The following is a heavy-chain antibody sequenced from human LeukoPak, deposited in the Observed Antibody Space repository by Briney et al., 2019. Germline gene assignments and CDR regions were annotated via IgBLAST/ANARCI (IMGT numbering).Heavy chain of an antibody. CDR1: GFTFRSYG. D-gene: IGHD3-3*01. CDR2: IWYDGSNK. Sequence: GRSLTLSCAASGFTFRSYGMHWVRQAPGKGLEWVAVIWYDGSNKYYADSVKGRFTISRDISKNTLYLQMHSLRAEDTAVYYCARGPHYDSWKEPSYYYYMDVRGKGTTVTVSS. J-gene: IGHJ6*03. CDR3: ARGPHYDSWKEPSYYYYMDV. V-gene: IGHV3-33*01.